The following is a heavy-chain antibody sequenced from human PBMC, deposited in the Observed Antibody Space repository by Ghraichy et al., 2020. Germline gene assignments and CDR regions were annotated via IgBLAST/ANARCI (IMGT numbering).Heavy chain of an antibody. Sequence: ASVKVSCKASGYTFTSYGISWVRQAPGQGLEWMGWISAYNGNTNYAQKLQGRVTMTTDTSTSTAYMELRSLRSDDTAVYYCARCGGVWFGTTPYYYYGMDVWGQGTTVTVSS. CDR1: GYTFTSYG. D-gene: IGHD3-10*01. CDR2: ISAYNGNT. CDR3: ARCGGVWFGTTPYYYYGMDV. J-gene: IGHJ6*02. V-gene: IGHV1-18*04.